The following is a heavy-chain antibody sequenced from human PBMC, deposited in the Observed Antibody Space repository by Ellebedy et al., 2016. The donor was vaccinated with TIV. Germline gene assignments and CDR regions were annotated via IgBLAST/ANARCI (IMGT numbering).Heavy chain of an antibody. CDR1: GFNLTCCS. Sequence: PGGSLRLSCAASGFNLTCCSMLWVRQTPGKGLEYVSAISRNGDRTFYPNSVKGRFTVSRDISTNTVYLQMGSLRLEDMSMYYCVRGGDGATEVSSWYFDLWGRGTLVTVSS. D-gene: IGHD1-26*01. V-gene: IGHV3-64*01. J-gene: IGHJ2*01. CDR2: ISRNGDRT. CDR3: VRGGDGATEVSSWYFDL.